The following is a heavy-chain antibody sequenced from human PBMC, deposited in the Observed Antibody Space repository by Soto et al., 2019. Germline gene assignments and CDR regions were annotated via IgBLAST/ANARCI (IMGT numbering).Heavy chain of an antibody. D-gene: IGHD1-26*01. Sequence: GGSLRLSCAASGFTFSSYSMNWVRQAPGKGLEWVSSISSSSSYIYYADSAKGRFTISRDNAKNSLYLQMNSLRAEDTAVYYCAREQILVGGSYYPHAFDIWGQGPIVTVSS. V-gene: IGHV3-21*01. CDR1: GFTFSSYS. CDR3: AREQILVGGSYYPHAFDI. J-gene: IGHJ3*02. CDR2: ISSSSSYI.